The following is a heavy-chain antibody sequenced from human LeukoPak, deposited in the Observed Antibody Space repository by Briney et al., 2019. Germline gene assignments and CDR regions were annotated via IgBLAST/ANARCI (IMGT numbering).Heavy chain of an antibody. CDR2: VSGSGGST. J-gene: IGHJ4*02. V-gene: IGHV3-23*01. Sequence: GGSLRLSCAASGFTFSNYAMSWVRQAPGKGLEWVSAVSGSGGSTHYADSVKGRFTISRDNSKNTLYLQMNSLRAEDTAVYYCAKDPGYYGSGSYSPGFDYWGQGTLVTVSS. CDR1: GFTFSNYA. D-gene: IGHD3-10*01. CDR3: AKDPGYYGSGSYSPGFDY.